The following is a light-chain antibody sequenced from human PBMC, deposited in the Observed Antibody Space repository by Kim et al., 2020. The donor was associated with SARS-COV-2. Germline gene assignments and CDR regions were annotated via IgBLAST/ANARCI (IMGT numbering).Light chain of an antibody. CDR3: QQYNLYPWT. Sequence: ASVGDRVTITCRASQSASRWLAWYQQKAGKAPTFLIYEASKLKSGVPSRFSGSGSGTEFTLTISSLQPDDFATYFCQQYNLYPWTFGQGTKVDIK. J-gene: IGKJ1*01. V-gene: IGKV1-5*03. CDR1: QSASRW. CDR2: EAS.